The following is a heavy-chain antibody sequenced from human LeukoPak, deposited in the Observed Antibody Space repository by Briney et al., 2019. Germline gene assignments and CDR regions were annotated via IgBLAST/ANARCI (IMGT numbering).Heavy chain of an antibody. Sequence: SQTLSLTCAISGDSVSSNGVAWNWIWQSPSRGLEWLGRAYYRSKWFYDYAVSVKSRIIINSDTSKNQFSLQLNSVTPEDTAVYYCARVAAPGPLYYYGMDVWGKGTTVTVSS. CDR3: ARVAAPGPLYYYGMDV. D-gene: IGHD6-13*01. CDR2: AYYRSKWFY. CDR1: GDSVSSNGVA. J-gene: IGHJ6*04. V-gene: IGHV6-1*01.